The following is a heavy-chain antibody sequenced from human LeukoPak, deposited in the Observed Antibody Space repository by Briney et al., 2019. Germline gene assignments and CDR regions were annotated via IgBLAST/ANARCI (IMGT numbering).Heavy chain of an antibody. CDR3: AKDAISLNGIWDYFDS. V-gene: IGHV3-23*01. J-gene: IGHJ4*02. CDR1: AFTFSDYS. Sequence: PGESLRLSCSASAFTFSDYSMTWVRRAPGKGLEWVSSIVGNGGDTFYAASVRGRFTVSRDNSKNTLNLQMTSLRADDTAVYYCAKDAISLNGIWDYFDSWGQGTLVTVSS. D-gene: IGHD1-1*01. CDR2: IVGNGGDT.